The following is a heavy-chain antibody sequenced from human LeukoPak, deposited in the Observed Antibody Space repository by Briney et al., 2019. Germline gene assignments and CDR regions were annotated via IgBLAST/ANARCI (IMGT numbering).Heavy chain of an antibody. J-gene: IGHJ4*02. CDR2: VYYRGTP. CDR3: AKRSPCDFHFEY. CDR1: GVSISTNSYY. Sequence: SETLSLTCTVSGVSISTNSYYWGWIRHPPGKGLEWIGSVYYRGTPYENPSLRNRVTMSVDTSKNKYSLKLSSVTAADTAFYYYAKRSPCDFHFEYWGQGMFVTVSS. V-gene: IGHV4-39*01. D-gene: IGHD3-3*01.